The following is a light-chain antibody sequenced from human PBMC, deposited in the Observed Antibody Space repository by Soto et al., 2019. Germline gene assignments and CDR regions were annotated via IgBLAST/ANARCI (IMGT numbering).Light chain of an antibody. CDR1: QSVSGSY. Sequence: EIVLSQSPGTLYLSPGERATLSCRASQSVSGSYLAWYQQKPGQAPRLLIYGASNRATGIPDRFSGSGSGTDFTLTISRLEPEDFAVYFCQQYGSSPTWTFGQGTKVEIK. CDR2: GAS. J-gene: IGKJ1*01. V-gene: IGKV3-20*01. CDR3: QQYGSSPTWT.